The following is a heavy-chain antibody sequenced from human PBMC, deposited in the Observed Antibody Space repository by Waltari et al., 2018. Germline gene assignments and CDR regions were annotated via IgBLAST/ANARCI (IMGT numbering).Heavy chain of an antibody. V-gene: IGHV4-39*01. D-gene: IGHD3-22*01. CDR1: GGSISSSSYY. CDR2: SYYSGST. CDR3: ASTVYYDSSGWTYYFDY. J-gene: IGHJ4*02. Sequence: QLQLQESGPGLVKPSETLSPTCTVSGGSISSSSYYWGWIRQPPGKGLEWIGSSYYSGSTYYNPSLKSRVTISVDTSKNQFSLKLSSVTAADTAVYYCASTVYYDSSGWTYYFDYWGQGTLVTVSS.